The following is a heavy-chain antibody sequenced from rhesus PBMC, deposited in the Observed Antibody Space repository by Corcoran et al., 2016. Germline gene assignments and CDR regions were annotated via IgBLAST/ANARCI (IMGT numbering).Heavy chain of an antibody. V-gene: IGHV4S7*01. CDR2: VYSSTGNT. CDR3: TKAEYSGGADYFDY. Sequence: QVQLKESGPGLLQPSEPLSLTCAVSGGSISSGYGWGWIRQPPGKGLEGIVTVYSSTGNTHYDPSLKSRVTNSKDTAKNQFSLKLRSVTAADTAVYYCTKAEYSGGADYFDYWGQGVLVIVSS. CDR1: GGSISSGYG. D-gene: IGHD6-37*01. J-gene: IGHJ4*01.